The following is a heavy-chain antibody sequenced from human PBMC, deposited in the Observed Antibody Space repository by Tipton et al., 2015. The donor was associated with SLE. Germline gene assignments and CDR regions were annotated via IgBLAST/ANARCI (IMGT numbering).Heavy chain of an antibody. CDR3: ASPSSPQFHSMSI. V-gene: IGHV3-48*01. CDR1: GFTFSSYG. D-gene: IGHD3-3*02. Sequence: SLRLSRAASGFTFSSYGMHWVRQAPGKGLEWISYISSSGSPIYYADSVKGRFTISRDNAKNSLYLQMDSLRAEDTAVYYCASPSSPQFHSMSIWGQGTMVTVSS. CDR2: ISSSGSPI. J-gene: IGHJ3*02.